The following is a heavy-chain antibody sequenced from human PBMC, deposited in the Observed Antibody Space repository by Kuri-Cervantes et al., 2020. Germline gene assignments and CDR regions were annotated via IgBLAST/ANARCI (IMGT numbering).Heavy chain of an antibody. CDR1: GYTFTYRY. CDR3: ARDAAGDDAFDI. Sequence: SVKVSCKASGYTFTYRYLHWVRQAPGQALEWMGWITPFNGNTNYAQKFQDRVTITRDRSMSTAYMELRSLRSDDTAVYYCARDAAGDDAFDIWGQGTMVTVSS. V-gene: IGHV1-45*02. D-gene: IGHD6-13*01. CDR2: ITPFNGNT. J-gene: IGHJ3*02.